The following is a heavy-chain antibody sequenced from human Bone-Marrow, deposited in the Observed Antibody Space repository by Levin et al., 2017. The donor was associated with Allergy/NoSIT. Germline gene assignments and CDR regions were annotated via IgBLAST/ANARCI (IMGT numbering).Heavy chain of an antibody. CDR3: ARAGRGTGYFGLYYFEW. CDR2: IFYSGGT. J-gene: IGHJ4*02. CDR1: GGSVSTGSYY. Sequence: SETLSLTCNVSGGSVSTGSYYWSWIRQPPGKGLEYIGHIFYSGGTNYNPSLKSRVTISLDTSRNQFSLKVTSVTPADTAVYYCARAGRGTGYFGLYYFEWWGQGTLVTVSS. V-gene: IGHV4-61*01. D-gene: IGHD3/OR15-3a*01.